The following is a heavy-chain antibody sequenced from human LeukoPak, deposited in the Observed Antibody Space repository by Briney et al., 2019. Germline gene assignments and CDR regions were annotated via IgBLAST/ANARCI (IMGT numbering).Heavy chain of an antibody. CDR2: ISSSSSYI. V-gene: IGHV3-21*01. CDR3: ARDVGGEYQLLGYYYYGMDV. CDR1: GFTFSSYS. Sequence: GGSLRLSCAASGFTFSSYSMNWVRQAPGKGLEWVSSISSSSSYIYYADSVKGRFTISRDNAKNSLYLQMNSLRAEDTAVYYCARDVGGEYQLLGYYYYGMDVWGQGTTVTVSS. D-gene: IGHD2-2*01. J-gene: IGHJ6*02.